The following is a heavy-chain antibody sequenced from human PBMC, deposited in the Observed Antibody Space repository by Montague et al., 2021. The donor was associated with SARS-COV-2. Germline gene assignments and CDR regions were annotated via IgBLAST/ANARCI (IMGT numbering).Heavy chain of an antibody. CDR1: GGSIDGNH. CDR3: AMLYGGGGGRGY. J-gene: IGHJ4*02. D-gene: IGHD4-23*01. Sequence: SETLSLTCTVSGGSIDGNHWTWVRQSPGQGLEWIGQIGSTNYNPSLESRISPSVDTSKSQFSLNLASVAAADSADYDCAMLYGGGGGRGYWGQGTLVTVSS. CDR2: IGST. V-gene: IGHV4-59*01.